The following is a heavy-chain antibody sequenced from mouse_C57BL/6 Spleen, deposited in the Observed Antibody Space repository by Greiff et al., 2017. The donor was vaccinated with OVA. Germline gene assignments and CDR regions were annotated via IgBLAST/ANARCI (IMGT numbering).Heavy chain of an antibody. V-gene: IGHV1-26*01. CDR1: GYTFTDYY. J-gene: IGHJ4*01. D-gene: IGHD2-3*01. CDR3: ANADGYNAMDY. CDR2: INPNNGGT. Sequence: VQLQQSGPELVKPGASVKISCKASGYTFTDYYMNWVKQSHGKSLEWIGDINPNNGGTSYNQKFKGKATLTVDKSSSTAYMELRSLTSEDSAVYYCANADGYNAMDYWGQGTSVTVSS.